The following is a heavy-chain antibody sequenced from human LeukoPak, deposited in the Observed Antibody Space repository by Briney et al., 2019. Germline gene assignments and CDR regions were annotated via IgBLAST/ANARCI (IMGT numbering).Heavy chain of an antibody. V-gene: IGHV3-21*01. CDR2: ISSSSSYI. J-gene: IGHJ4*02. D-gene: IGHD2-15*01. Sequence: GGSLRLSCAASGFTFSSYSMNWVRQAPGKGLEWVSSISSSSSYIYYADSVKGRFTISRDNAKNSLYLQMNSLRAGDTAVYYCARALGYCSGGSCHLDYWGQGTLVTVSS. CDR1: GFTFSSYS. CDR3: ARALGYCSGGSCHLDY.